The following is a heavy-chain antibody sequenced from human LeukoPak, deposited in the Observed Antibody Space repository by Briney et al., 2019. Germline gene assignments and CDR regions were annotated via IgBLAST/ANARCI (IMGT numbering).Heavy chain of an antibody. CDR3: ARHLGLGTNYYYGMDV. CDR2: IYYSGST. D-gene: IGHD2-2*01. Sequence: SETLSLTCTVSGGSISSYYWSWIRQPPGEGLEYIGYIYYSGSTNYNPSLKSRVTISVDTSKNQFSLKLNSVTAADTAVYYCARHLGLGTNYYYGMDVWGQGTTVTVSS. CDR1: GGSISSYY. J-gene: IGHJ6*02. V-gene: IGHV4-59*08.